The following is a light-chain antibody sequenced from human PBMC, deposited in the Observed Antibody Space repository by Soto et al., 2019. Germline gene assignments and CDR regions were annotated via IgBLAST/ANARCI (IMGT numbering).Light chain of an antibody. CDR2: GAS. J-gene: IGKJ1*01. CDR3: QQYNNRPRT. V-gene: IGKV3-15*01. Sequence: DIVWTQSLGTLSLYQGEGATLSCRASQSVSSDLAWYHQKPGQAPRLLIYGASTRATGIPARFSGSGSGTEFTLSINSLQSEDFTVYYCQQYNNRPRTFGQGTKVDVK. CDR1: QSVSSD.